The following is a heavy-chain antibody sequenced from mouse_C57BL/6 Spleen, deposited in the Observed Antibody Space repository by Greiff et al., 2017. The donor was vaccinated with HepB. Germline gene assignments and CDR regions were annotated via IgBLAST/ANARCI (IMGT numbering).Heavy chain of an antibody. J-gene: IGHJ1*03. D-gene: IGHD1-2*01. CDR2: ISGGGGNT. CDR1: GFTFSSYT. CDR3: ARLPLLRPYFDV. Sequence: EVKVEESGGGLVKPGGSLKLSCAASGFTFSSYTMSWVRQTPEKRLEWVATISGGGGNTYYPDSVKGRFTISRDNAKNTLYLQMSSLRSEDTALYYCARLPLLRPYFDVWGTGTTVTVSS. V-gene: IGHV5-9*01.